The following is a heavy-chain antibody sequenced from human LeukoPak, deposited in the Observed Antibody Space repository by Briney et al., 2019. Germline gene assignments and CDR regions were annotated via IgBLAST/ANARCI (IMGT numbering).Heavy chain of an antibody. CDR1: GFTFSTYW. Sequence: GGSLRLSCAASGFTFSTYWLHWVRQAPGDGLAWVSLINTDGSTTTYADSVMGRFTISRDNAKNTLYLQVNSLRAEDTDVYYCARGGIGSPTVDYWGQGTLVTLSS. V-gene: IGHV3-74*01. J-gene: IGHJ4*02. CDR3: ARGGIGSPTVDY. D-gene: IGHD1-26*01. CDR2: INTDGSTT.